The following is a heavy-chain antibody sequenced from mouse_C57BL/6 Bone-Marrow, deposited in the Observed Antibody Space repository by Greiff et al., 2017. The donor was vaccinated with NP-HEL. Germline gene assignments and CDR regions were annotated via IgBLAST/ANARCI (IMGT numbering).Heavy chain of an antibody. D-gene: IGHD2-4*01. Sequence: EVKLVESGEGLVKPGGSLKLSCAASGFTFSSYAMSWVRQTPEKRLEWVATISDGGSYTYYPDNVKGRFTISRDNAKNNLYLQMSHLKSEDTAMYYCARDSHYDYDGAWFAYWGQGTLVTVSA. CDR3: ARDSHYDYDGAWFAY. V-gene: IGHV5-4*01. CDR2: ISDGGSYT. J-gene: IGHJ3*01. CDR1: GFTFSSYA.